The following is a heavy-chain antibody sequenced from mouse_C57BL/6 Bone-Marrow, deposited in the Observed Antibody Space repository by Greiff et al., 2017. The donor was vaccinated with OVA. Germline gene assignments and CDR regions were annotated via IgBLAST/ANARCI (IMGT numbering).Heavy chain of an antibody. V-gene: IGHV5-16*01. CDR2: INYDGSST. CDR1: GFTFSDYY. D-gene: IGHD4-1*01. Sequence: DVKLVESEGGLVQPGSSMKLSCTASGFTFSDYYMAWVRQVPEKGLEWVANINYDGSSTYYLDSLKSRFIISRDNAKNILYLQMSSLKSEDTATYYCARGLTGHFDYWGQGTTLTVSS. CDR3: ARGLTGHFDY. J-gene: IGHJ2*01.